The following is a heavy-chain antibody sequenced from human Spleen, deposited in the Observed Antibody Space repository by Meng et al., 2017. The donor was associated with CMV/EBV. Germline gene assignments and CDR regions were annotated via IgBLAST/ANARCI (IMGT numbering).Heavy chain of an antibody. J-gene: IGHJ3*01. Sequence: SGPTLVKHTQTLTLTCTFSGFSLSTNGMCVSWVRQPPGKALEWLALIDWDDDKYYSTSLKTRLTISKDTSKNQVVLRMTNMDPVDTATYYCARTEGSVVGDGFDVWDQGTMVTVSS. D-gene: IGHD2-15*01. CDR1: GFSLSTNGMC. V-gene: IGHV2-70*20. CDR2: IDWDDDK. CDR3: ARTEGSVVGDGFDV.